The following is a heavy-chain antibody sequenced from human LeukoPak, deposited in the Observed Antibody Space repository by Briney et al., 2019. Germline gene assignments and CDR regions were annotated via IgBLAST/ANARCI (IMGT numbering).Heavy chain of an antibody. D-gene: IGHD6-6*01. CDR3: ARGLKYSSSSRPYYYYYYYMDV. J-gene: IGHJ6*03. Sequence: PPESLSLTPTVSGVSTRGSSYYSGSVRPPPGNGLEWVVCIYYSGSTNYNPSLKSRPTISVHTSKNQFSRKLISLPAADTALYACARGLKYSSSSRPYYYYYYYMDVWGKGSTVSVS. CDR2: IYYSGST. CDR1: GVSTRGSSYY. V-gene: IGHV4-39*01.